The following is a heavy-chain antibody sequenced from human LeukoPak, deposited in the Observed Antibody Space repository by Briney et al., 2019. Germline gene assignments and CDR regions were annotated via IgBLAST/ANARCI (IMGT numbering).Heavy chain of an antibody. Sequence: ASVKVSYKASGYTFSSYGISWVRQAPGQGLEWMGWISPYNSNTYYAQNLQGRVTMTTDTSTSTAYMELSSLRYEDTAVYYCARVWCSGGSCYSSRGAFDIWGQGTMVTVSS. J-gene: IGHJ3*02. D-gene: IGHD2-15*01. CDR1: GYTFSSYG. V-gene: IGHV1-18*01. CDR2: ISPYNSNT. CDR3: ARVWCSGGSCYSSRGAFDI.